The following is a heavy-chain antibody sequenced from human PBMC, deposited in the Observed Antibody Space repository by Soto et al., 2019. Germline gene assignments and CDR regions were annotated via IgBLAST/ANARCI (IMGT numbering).Heavy chain of an antibody. D-gene: IGHD6-13*01. J-gene: IGHJ5*02. CDR1: GYTFTSYD. Sequence: QVQLVQSGAEVKKPGATEKVSCEASGYTFTSYDINWVRQATGQGLEWMGWMNPNSGNTGYAQKFQGRVTMTRNTSISTAYMELSSLRSEDTAVYYCARERSAAGTGWFDPWGQGTLVTVSS. CDR2: MNPNSGNT. V-gene: IGHV1-8*01. CDR3: ARERSAAGTGWFDP.